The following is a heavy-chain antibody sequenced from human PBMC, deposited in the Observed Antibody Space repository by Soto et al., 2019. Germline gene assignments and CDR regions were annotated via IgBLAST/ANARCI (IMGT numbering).Heavy chain of an antibody. D-gene: IGHD3-22*01. J-gene: IGHJ4*02. CDR3: AKDDSYYYESSGYVMDY. CDR2: ISGSGGST. Sequence: EVQLLESGGGLVQPGGSLRLSCAASGFTFSSYAMSWVRQAPGKGLEWVSAISGSGGSTYYADSVKGRFTISRDNSKNTLYLQMNSLRAEDTAVYYCAKDDSYYYESSGYVMDYWGQGTLVTVSS. CDR1: GFTFSSYA. V-gene: IGHV3-23*01.